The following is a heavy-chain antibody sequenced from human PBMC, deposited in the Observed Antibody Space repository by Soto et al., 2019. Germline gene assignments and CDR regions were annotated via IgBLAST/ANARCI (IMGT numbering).Heavy chain of an antibody. Sequence: PGGSLRLSCATSGFTFNDYAMCWVRQAPGQGLEWVAMISSDGHHQFYVDKLRGRFTVSRDNAKNTLFLQMNSLRPEDKAIYYCSRGTYYPQGNGLNADYWGPGTVVTVSS. CDR2: ISSDGHHQ. CDR3: SRGTYYPQGNGLNADY. CDR1: GFTFNDYA. V-gene: IGHV3-30*03. D-gene: IGHD2-8*01. J-gene: IGHJ4*02.